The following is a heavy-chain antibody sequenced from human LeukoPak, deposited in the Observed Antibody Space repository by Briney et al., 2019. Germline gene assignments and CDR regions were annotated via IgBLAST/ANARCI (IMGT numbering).Heavy chain of an antibody. J-gene: IGHJ3*02. V-gene: IGHV1-69*06. D-gene: IGHD3-9*01. CDR3: ARLWPTPTNYTDLLPGRFSAAFDI. CDR2: IIPIFGTA. CDR1: GGTFSSYA. Sequence: SVKVSCKASGGTFSSYAISWVRQAPGQGLEWMGGIIPIFGTANYAQKFQGRVTITADKSTSTAYMEVGSRRSEDTAVYYCARLWPTPTNYTDLLPGRFSAAFDICGQATMATAYS.